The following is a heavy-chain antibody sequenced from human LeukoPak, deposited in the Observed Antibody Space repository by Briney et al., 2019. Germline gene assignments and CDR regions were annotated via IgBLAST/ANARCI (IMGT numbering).Heavy chain of an antibody. D-gene: IGHD6-19*01. CDR3: AKELYGWYYDY. V-gene: IGHV3-23*01. CDR1: GFTFRIYA. CDR2: ISGSDGST. J-gene: IGHJ4*02. Sequence: PGGSLRLSCAASGFTFRIYAMSWVRQAPGKGLEWVSAISGSDGSTNYADSVKGRFSISRDNSKNTLYLHMKSLTAEDTAVYYCAKELYGWYYDYWGQGTLVTVSS.